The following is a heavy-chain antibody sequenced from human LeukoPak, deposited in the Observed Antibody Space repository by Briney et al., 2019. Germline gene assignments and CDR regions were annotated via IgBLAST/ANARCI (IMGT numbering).Heavy chain of an antibody. Sequence: GGSLRLSCAASGSNFGNYYVTWVRQAPGKGLEWVAIIKPDGSEEYYVDSVKGRFTISRDNAENSLFLQMNGLRPEDTAVFYCARGQYTDGLSYWGQGTLVTVSS. CDR2: IKPDGSEE. D-gene: IGHD5-24*01. J-gene: IGHJ4*02. CDR1: GSNFGNYY. V-gene: IGHV3-7*03. CDR3: ARGQYTDGLSY.